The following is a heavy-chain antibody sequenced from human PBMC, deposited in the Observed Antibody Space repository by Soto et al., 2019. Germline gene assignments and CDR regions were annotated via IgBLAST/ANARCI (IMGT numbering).Heavy chain of an antibody. D-gene: IGHD3-10*01. CDR1: RDTFTGYG. V-gene: IGHV1-18*04. J-gene: IGHJ4*02. Sequence: ASVKVSCKAPRDTFTGYGISWVRQAPGQGLEWMGWISAYNGNTNYAQKLQDRVTMTTDTSTSTAYMELRSLRSDDTAIYYCARDFGTGAPFDYWGQGTLVTVSS. CDR3: ARDFGTGAPFDY. CDR2: ISAYNGNT.